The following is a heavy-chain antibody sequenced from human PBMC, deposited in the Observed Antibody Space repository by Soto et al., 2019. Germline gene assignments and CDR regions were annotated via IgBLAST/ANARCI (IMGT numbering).Heavy chain of an antibody. Sequence: SETLSLTCTVSGDSISIGGYYWSWIRQHPGKGLEWIGYIYYSGNTYYNPSLESRVTISLDTSKTQFSLKLASVSAADTAMYYCARDHHYFGSGTYFDYWGQGILVTVSS. CDR1: GDSISIGGYY. V-gene: IGHV4-31*03. J-gene: IGHJ4*02. D-gene: IGHD3-10*01. CDR2: IYYSGNT. CDR3: ARDHHYFGSGTYFDY.